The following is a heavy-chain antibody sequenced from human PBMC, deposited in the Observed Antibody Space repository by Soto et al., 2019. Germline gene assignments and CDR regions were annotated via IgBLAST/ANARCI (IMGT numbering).Heavy chain of an antibody. V-gene: IGHV4-30-4*01. CDR1: GGSMIRGDYY. D-gene: IGHD3-10*01. Sequence: SETLSLTCTVSGGSMIRGDYYWSWIRQPPGKGLEWIGFIYHTGSTYYSPSLKSRVAISIDTSKNQFSLKLSSVTDADTAIYYCAKTRFGELLPKWFDPWGQGTLVTVSS. J-gene: IGHJ5*02. CDR3: AKTRFGELLPKWFDP. CDR2: IYHTGST.